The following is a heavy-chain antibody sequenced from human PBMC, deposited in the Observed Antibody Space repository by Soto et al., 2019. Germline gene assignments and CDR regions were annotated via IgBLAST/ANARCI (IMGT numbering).Heavy chain of an antibody. Sequence: SETLSLTCAVSGYSITSDYYWGWIRQPPGKGLEWIGSIYSGSTYYNPSLKSRVTISVDTSKNQFSLRLTSVTAADTAMYYCAKKGYYPSGKINLFDSWGQGTRVTVS. D-gene: IGHD3-10*01. CDR3: AKKGYYPSGKINLFDS. V-gene: IGHV4-38-2*01. CDR1: GYSITSDYY. J-gene: IGHJ4*02. CDR2: IYSGST.